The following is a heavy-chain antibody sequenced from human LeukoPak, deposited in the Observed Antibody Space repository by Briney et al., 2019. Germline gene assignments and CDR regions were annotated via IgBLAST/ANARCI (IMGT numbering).Heavy chain of an antibody. CDR2: VSDSGDGT. V-gene: IGHV3-23*01. J-gene: IGHJ4*02. Sequence: GGSLRLSCAASGFTFSSYSMNWVRQAPGKGLEWVLGVSDSGDGTHYADSVKGRFTISRDNSKNTLYLQMNNLRAEDTAVYYCAKDRACGQWNCQGSDYWGQGTLVTVSS. CDR1: GFTFSSYS. D-gene: IGHD1-7*01. CDR3: AKDRACGQWNCQGSDY.